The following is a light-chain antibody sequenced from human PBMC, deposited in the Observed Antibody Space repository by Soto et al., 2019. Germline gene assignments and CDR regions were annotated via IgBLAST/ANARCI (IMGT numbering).Light chain of an antibody. CDR2: DAS. Sequence: EIVLTQSPGTLSLSPGERAPLSCRASQSVSSSYLAWYQQKPGQAPRLLISDASNRATGIPARFSGSGSETDFTLTISSLEPEDFATYYCQHYNSYSEAFGQGTKVDIK. CDR3: QHYNSYSEA. V-gene: IGKV3-20*01. CDR1: QSVSSSY. J-gene: IGKJ1*01.